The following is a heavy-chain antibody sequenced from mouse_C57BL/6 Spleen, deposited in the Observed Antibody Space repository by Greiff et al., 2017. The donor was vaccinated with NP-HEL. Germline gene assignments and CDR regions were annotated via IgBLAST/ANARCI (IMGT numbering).Heavy chain of an antibody. CDR2: IWRGGST. Sequence: VQLQQSGPGLVQPSQSLSITCTVSGFSLTSYGVHWVRQSPGKGLEWLGVIWRGGSTDYNAAFMSRLSITKDNSKSQVFFKMNSLQADDTAIYYCAKNSGFYYGSSYDYFDYWGQGTTLTVSS. CDR1: GFSLTSYG. J-gene: IGHJ2*01. V-gene: IGHV2-5*01. CDR3: AKNSGFYYGSSYDYFDY. D-gene: IGHD1-1*01.